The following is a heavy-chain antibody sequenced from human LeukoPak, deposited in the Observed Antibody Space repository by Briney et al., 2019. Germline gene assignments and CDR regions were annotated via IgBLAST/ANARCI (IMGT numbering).Heavy chain of an antibody. D-gene: IGHD3-10*01. J-gene: IGHJ4*02. V-gene: IGHV5-51*01. CDR3: ARHQVGFGEPYYFDY. CDR2: IHPGDSDT. Sequence: GESLKISCKGSGYSFTSYWIGWVRQMPGKGLEWMGIIHPGDSDTRYSPSFQGQVTISADKSISTAYLQWSSLKASDTAMYYCARHQVGFGEPYYFDYWGQGTLVTVSS. CDR1: GYSFTSYW.